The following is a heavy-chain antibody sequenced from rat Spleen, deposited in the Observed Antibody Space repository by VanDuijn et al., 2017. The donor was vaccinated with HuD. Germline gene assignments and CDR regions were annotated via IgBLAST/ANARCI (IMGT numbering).Heavy chain of an antibody. J-gene: IGHJ2*01. Sequence: EVQLVESDGGLVQPGRSLKLSCAASGFTFSDYYMAWVRQAPTKGLEWVASIGYEGGNTYYGDSVKGRFTISRDNAKSTLYLQMDSLRSEDTATYYCTTGVYSLDYWGQGVMVTVSS. V-gene: IGHV5-20*01. D-gene: IGHD1-1*01. CDR1: GFTFSDYY. CDR3: TTGVYSLDY. CDR2: IGYEGGNT.